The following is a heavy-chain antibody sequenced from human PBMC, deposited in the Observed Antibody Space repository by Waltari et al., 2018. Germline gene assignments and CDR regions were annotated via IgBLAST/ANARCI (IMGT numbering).Heavy chain of an antibody. CDR2: INHSGNT. D-gene: IGHD3-22*01. V-gene: IGHV4-34*01. CDR1: GGSFGGYY. CDR3: ARPLYYYDSSGYFA. J-gene: IGHJ5*02. Sequence: QVQLQQWGAGLLKPSETLSLTCAVYGGSFGGYYCRWIRQPPGKGLEWIGEINHSGNTNYNPSLKSRVTISVDTSKNQFSLKLSSVTAADTAVYYCARPLYYYDSSGYFAWGQGTLVTVSS.